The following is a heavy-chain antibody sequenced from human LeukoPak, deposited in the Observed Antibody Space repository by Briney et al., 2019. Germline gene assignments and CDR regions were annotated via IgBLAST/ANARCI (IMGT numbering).Heavy chain of an antibody. CDR1: GYTFTSYG. J-gene: IGHJ4*02. D-gene: IGHD1-26*01. Sequence: ASVKVSCKASGYTFTSYGISWVRQAPGQGLEWMGWITSYNGNTNYAQQFQGRVTMTTDTSTSTGYMELRSLRSDDTAVYYCARDVSGSYYAYWGQGTLVTVSS. CDR3: ARDVSGSYYAY. CDR2: ITSYNGNT. V-gene: IGHV1-18*01.